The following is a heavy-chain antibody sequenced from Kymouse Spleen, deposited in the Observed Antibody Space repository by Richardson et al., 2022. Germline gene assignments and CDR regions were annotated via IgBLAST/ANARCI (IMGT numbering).Heavy chain of an antibody. J-gene: IGHJ3*02. CDR1: GFTFDDYA. CDR3: AKDGETGTTTDAFDI. V-gene: IGHV3-9*01. D-gene: IGHD1-7*01. Sequence: EVQLVESGGGLVQPGRSLRLSCAASGFTFDDYAMHWVRQAPGKGLEWVSGISWNSGSIGYADSVKGRFTISRDNAKNSLYLQMNSLRAEDTALYYCAKDGETGTTTDAFDIWGQGTMVTVSS. CDR2: ISWNSGSI.